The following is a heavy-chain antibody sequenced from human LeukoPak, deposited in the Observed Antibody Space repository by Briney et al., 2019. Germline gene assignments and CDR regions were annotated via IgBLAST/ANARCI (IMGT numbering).Heavy chain of an antibody. V-gene: IGHV3-23*01. J-gene: IGHJ4*02. CDR3: ARVPPWQQLPDY. CDR1: GFTFSNYA. D-gene: IGHD6-13*01. Sequence: PGGSLRLSCAASGFTFSNYAMSWVRQAPGRGLEWVSAISGSGDYTNYADSVKGRFTISRDNSKNTLYLQMNSLRAEDTAVYYCARVPPWQQLPDYWGQGTLVTVSS. CDR2: ISGSGDYT.